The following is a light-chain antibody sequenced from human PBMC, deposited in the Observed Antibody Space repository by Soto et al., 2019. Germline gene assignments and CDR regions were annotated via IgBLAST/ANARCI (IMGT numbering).Light chain of an antibody. CDR2: GAS. CDR1: QSVSRSY. Sequence: EIVFTQSPGTLSLSPGEIATLSFRASQSVSRSYVAWYQQKPGQAPRLLIYGASGRATGIPDRFSGSGSGTDFTLTISRLEPEDLAVYYCQQYGSSPLTFGGGTKVDIK. J-gene: IGKJ4*01. CDR3: QQYGSSPLT. V-gene: IGKV3-20*01.